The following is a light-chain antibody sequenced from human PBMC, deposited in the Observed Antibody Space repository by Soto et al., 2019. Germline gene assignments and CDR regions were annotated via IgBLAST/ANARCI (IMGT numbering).Light chain of an antibody. Sequence: QSVLTQPPSASGTHGQRVTISCSGSSSSIGSNSVNWYQQLPRTAPKVLIYTNNQRPSGVPDRFSGSKSGTSASLAISGLQSEDEADYYCAAWDGSLNVYVFGTGTKVTVL. CDR3: AAWDGSLNVYV. CDR2: TNN. J-gene: IGLJ1*01. CDR1: SSSIGSNS. V-gene: IGLV1-44*01.